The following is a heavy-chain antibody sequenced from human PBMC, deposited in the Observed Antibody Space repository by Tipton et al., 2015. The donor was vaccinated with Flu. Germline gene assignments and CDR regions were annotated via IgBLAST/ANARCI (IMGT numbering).Heavy chain of an antibody. V-gene: IGHV3-23*01. CDR2: ISGGGGKT. CDR1: GFNFRSYG. CDR3: AKVIPELVAGLDY. Sequence: SLRLSCAASGFNFRSYGMHWVRQAPGKGLEWVSSISGGGGKTYFADSVKGRFTISRDNFKNTLFLQMNSLRAEDTALYYCAKVIPELVAGLDYWGQGTLVTVSS. D-gene: IGHD6-19*01. J-gene: IGHJ4*02.